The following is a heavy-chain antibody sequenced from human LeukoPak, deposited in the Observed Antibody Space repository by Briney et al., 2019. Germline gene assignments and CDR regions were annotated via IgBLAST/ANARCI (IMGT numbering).Heavy chain of an antibody. D-gene: IGHD2-8*02. Sequence: PGGSLRLSCAASGFTFSSYGMHWVRQAPGKGLEWVAVISYDGINKYYADSVKGRFTISRDNSKNTLYLQMNSLRAEDTAVYYCATYRQVLLPFESWGQGTPVTVSS. CDR1: GFTFSSYG. J-gene: IGHJ4*02. CDR2: ISYDGINK. V-gene: IGHV3-30*03. CDR3: ATYRQVLLPFES.